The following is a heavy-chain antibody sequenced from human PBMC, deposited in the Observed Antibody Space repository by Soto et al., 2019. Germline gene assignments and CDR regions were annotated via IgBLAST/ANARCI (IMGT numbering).Heavy chain of an antibody. Sequence: ASVKVSCKASGYTFTSYGISWVRQAPGQGLEWMGWISAYNGNTNYAQKLQGRVTMTTDTSTSTAYMELRSLRSDDTAVYYCARGTTHATYYYYYGMDVWGQGTTVTVSS. CDR1: GYTFTSYG. V-gene: IGHV1-18*01. CDR3: ARGTTHATYYYYYGMDV. J-gene: IGHJ6*02. D-gene: IGHD1-26*01. CDR2: ISAYNGNT.